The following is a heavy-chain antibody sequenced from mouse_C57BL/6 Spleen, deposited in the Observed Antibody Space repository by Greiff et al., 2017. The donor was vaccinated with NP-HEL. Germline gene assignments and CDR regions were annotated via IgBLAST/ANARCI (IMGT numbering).Heavy chain of an antibody. CDR2: ISSGGSYT. CDR1: GFTFSSYG. D-gene: IGHD1-1*01. CDR3: ARQNNSSSPHFGY. V-gene: IGHV5-6*01. J-gene: IGHJ2*01. Sequence: EVKLVESGGDLVKPGGSLKISCAASGFTFSSYGMSWVRQTPDKRLEWVATISSGGSYTYYPDSVKGRFTISRDNANNTLYLQMSSLNSEDTAMYYCARQNNSSSPHFGYWGQGTTLTVSS.